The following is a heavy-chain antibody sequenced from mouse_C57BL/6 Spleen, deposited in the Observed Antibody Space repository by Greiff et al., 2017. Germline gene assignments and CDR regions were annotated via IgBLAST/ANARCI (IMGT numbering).Heavy chain of an antibody. CDR2: IYPSDSET. V-gene: IGHV1-61*01. D-gene: IGHD2-12*01. CDR3: ARGGIRQVSFAY. Sequence: QVQLQQPGAELVRPGSSVKLSCKASGYTFTSYWLAWVKQRPGQGLEWIGNIYPSDSETHYNQKFKDKATLTVDNSSSTAYMQLSSLTSEDSAVYYCARGGIRQVSFAYWGQGTLVTVSA. J-gene: IGHJ3*01. CDR1: GYTFTSYW.